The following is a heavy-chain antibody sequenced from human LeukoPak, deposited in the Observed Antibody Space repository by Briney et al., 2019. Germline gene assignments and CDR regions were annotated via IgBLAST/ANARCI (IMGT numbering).Heavy chain of an antibody. V-gene: IGHV1-2*02. CDR3: ARVGGGYCSGGSCYSGIYYYYYMDA. D-gene: IGHD2-15*01. J-gene: IGHJ6*03. Sequence: ASVKVPCKASGYTFTGYYMHWVRQAPGQGLEWMGWINPNSGGTNYAQKFQGRVTMTRDTSISTAYMELSSLRSEDTAVYYCARVGGGYCSGGSCYSGIYYYYYMDAWGKGTTVTISS. CDR1: GYTFTGYY. CDR2: INPNSGGT.